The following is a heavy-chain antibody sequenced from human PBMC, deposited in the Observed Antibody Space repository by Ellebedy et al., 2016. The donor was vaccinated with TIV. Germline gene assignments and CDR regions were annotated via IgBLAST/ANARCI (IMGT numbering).Heavy chain of an antibody. V-gene: IGHV3-7*01. J-gene: IGHJ6*02. CDR1: GFISSSYW. CDR2: IKEDGSEK. Sequence: GESLKISCVGSGFISSSYWMSWVRQAPGKGLEWVANIKEDGSEKAYVDSLKGRFTISRDNAKNSLYLQMNSLRGDDTAVYYCARASRGMDVWGQGTTVTVSS. CDR3: ARASRGMDV.